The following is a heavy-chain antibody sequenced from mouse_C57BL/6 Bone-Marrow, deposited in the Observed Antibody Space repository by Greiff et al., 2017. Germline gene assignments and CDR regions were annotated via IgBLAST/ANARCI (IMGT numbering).Heavy chain of an antibody. CDR3: AREGVNWGYYFDY. CDR1: GYTFTDYY. Sequence: VQLQQSGPELVKPGASVKISCKASGYTFTDYYMNWVKQSHGKSLEWIGDINPNNGGTSYNQKFKGKATLTVDKSSSTAYMELRSLTSEDSAVDYCAREGVNWGYYFDYWGQGTTLTVSS. J-gene: IGHJ2*01. CDR2: INPNNGGT. D-gene: IGHD4-1*01. V-gene: IGHV1-26*01.